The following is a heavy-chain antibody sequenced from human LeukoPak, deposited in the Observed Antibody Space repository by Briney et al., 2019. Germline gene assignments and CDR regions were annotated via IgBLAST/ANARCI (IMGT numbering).Heavy chain of an antibody. CDR1: GFNFSSHW. Sequence: GGSLRLSCAASGFNFSSHWMSWVRQAPGKGLEWVANIKKDGGEIFYADSVKGRFTIFRDNAKNALYLQMSSLRGEDTALYYCARDRRAASATDYWGQGTLVTVSS. CDR2: IKKDGGEI. D-gene: IGHD6-13*01. J-gene: IGHJ4*02. V-gene: IGHV3-7*01. CDR3: ARDRRAASATDY.